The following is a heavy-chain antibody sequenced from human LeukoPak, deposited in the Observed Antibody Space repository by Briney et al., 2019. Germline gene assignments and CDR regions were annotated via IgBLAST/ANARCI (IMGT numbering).Heavy chain of an antibody. V-gene: IGHV3-30*01. Sequence: PGGSLRLSCAASGFSFSSYAIHWVRQAPGKGLEWVTFMSSDGGNQYHADSVKGRFTISRDNSKNALYLQVNSQRAEDTAVYHCARGHASGSWLIDYWGLGTLVTVSS. CDR1: GFSFSSYA. D-gene: IGHD3-10*01. CDR2: MSSDGGNQ. CDR3: ARGHASGSWLIDY. J-gene: IGHJ4*02.